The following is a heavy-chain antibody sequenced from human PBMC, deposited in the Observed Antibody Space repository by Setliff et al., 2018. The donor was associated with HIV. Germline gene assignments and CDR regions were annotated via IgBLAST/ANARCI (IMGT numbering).Heavy chain of an antibody. CDR3: ARARRAGSGPKYFQH. D-gene: IGHD2-15*01. J-gene: IGHJ1*01. Sequence: SETLSLTCTVSGGSSSSSSFYWGWIRQPPGKGLEWIGSIYYRGSTYYNPSLKSRVTISVDTSENQFSLRLNSVTAADTAVYYCARARRAGSGPKYFQHWGQGTLVTVSS. CDR2: IYYRGST. V-gene: IGHV4-39*01. CDR1: GGSSSSSSFY.